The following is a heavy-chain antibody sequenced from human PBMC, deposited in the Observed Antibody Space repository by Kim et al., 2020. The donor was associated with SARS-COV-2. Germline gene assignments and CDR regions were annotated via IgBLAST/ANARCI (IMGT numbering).Heavy chain of an antibody. CDR1: GGSFSGYY. CDR3: ARGRGRDGIQLWLQRGHYFDY. CDR2: INHSGST. D-gene: IGHD5-18*01. V-gene: IGHV4-34*01. J-gene: IGHJ4*02. Sequence: SETLSLTCAVYGGSFSGYYWSWIRQPPGKGLEWIGEINHSGSTNYNPSLKSRVTISVDTSKNQFSLKLSSVTAADTAVYYCARGRGRDGIQLWLQRGHYFDYWGQGTLVTVSS.